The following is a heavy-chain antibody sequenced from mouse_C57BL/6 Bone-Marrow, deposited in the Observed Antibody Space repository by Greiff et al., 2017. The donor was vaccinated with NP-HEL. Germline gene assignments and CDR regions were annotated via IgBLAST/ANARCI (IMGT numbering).Heavy chain of an antibody. CDR3: ARGITTVVPYYFDY. D-gene: IGHD1-1*01. CDR1: GYTFTSYW. Sequence: QVQLQQPGAELVMPGASVKLSCKASGYTFTSYWMHWVKQRPGQGLEWIGEIDPSDSYPNYNQKFKGKSTLTVDKSSSTAYMQLSSLTSEDSAVYYCARGITTVVPYYFDYWGQGTTLAVSS. J-gene: IGHJ2*01. V-gene: IGHV1-69*01. CDR2: IDPSDSYP.